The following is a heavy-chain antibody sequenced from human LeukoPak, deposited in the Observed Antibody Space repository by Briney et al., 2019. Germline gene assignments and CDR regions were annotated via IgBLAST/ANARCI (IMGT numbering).Heavy chain of an antibody. CDR3: ARVATTYYDFWSGYPGNWFDP. CDR2: INPSGGST. D-gene: IGHD3-3*01. CDR1: GYTFASYY. J-gene: IGHJ5*02. Sequence: ASVKVSCKASGYTFASYYMHWVRQAPGQGLEWMGIINPSGGSTSYAQKFQGRVTMTRGTSTSTVYMELSSPRSEDTAVYYCARVATTYYDFWSGYPGNWFDPWGQGTLVTVSS. V-gene: IGHV1-46*01.